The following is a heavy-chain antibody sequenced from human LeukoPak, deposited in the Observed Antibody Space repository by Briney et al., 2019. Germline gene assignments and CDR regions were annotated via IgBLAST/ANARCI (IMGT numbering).Heavy chain of an antibody. CDR3: ARDGEGYCSSTSCYFIDYYGMDV. D-gene: IGHD2-2*01. J-gene: IGHJ6*02. Sequence: GALVKVSCKASGFTFNRYGISWVRQAPGQGLEWMGWISAYNGDTIYAQNFQGRVTMTTDRSTSTAYMELRSLISDDTAVYYCARDGEGYCSSTSCYFIDYYGMDVWGQGTTVTVSS. CDR2: ISAYNGDT. CDR1: GFTFNRYG. V-gene: IGHV1-18*01.